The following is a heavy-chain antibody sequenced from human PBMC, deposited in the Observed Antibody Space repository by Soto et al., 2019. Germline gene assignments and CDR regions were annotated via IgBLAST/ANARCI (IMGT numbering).Heavy chain of an antibody. CDR2: IAPYNGNT. D-gene: IGHD3-22*01. J-gene: IGHJ4*02. CDR1: GDTFTNYG. V-gene: IGHV1-18*04. Sequence: ASVKVSCKASGDTFTNYGISWLRQAPGRGLEWMGWIAPYNGNTKNAQKLQGRVTLTTNTITRTAYMELRSLRSDDTAVYSCARDFSTHYYDTSVDYWGQGTLVTVSS. CDR3: ARDFSTHYYDTSVDY.